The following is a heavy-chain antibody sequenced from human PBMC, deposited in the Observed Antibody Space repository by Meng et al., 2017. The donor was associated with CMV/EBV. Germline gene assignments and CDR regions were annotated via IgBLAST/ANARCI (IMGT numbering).Heavy chain of an antibody. J-gene: IGHJ4*02. CDR2: TYNNGDT. V-gene: IGHV3-66*02. D-gene: IGHD4-17*01. Sequence: GESLKISCAASGFTVSSGYMSWVRQAPGKGLEWVSITYNNGDTYYEDSVKGRFTISRDRSTNTLHLQMNRLTAADTAVYYCGGSTVFNVGGYWGRGSLVTVSS. CDR3: GGSTVFNVGGY. CDR1: GFTVSSGY.